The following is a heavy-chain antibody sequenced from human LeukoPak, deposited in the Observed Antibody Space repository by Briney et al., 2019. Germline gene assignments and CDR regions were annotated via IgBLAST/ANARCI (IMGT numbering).Heavy chain of an antibody. J-gene: IGHJ4*02. D-gene: IGHD1-26*01. Sequence: GGSLRLSCAASGFTFSNHGMHWVRQAPGKGPEWVALICNDGSTKYYGDSVKGRFTIYRDNAKTSLYIQRNSLRAEDTAVYYCAGVGATRAYFDDWGQGTPVTVSS. CDR2: ICNDGSTK. CDR3: AGVGATRAYFDD. CDR1: GFTFSNHG. V-gene: IGHV3-33*03.